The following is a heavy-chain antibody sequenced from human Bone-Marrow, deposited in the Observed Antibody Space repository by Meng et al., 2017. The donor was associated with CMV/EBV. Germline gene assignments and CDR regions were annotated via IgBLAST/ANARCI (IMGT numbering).Heavy chain of an antibody. D-gene: IGHD2-2*01. CDR1: GFTFSSYS. Sequence: GESLKISCAASGFTFSSYSMNCVRQAPGQEPEWVSYNSSSSSTIYYAYSVKGRFTISRDNAKNGLYLQMNSLRAKDPAVYYCARRTVKRYCSSTSCQGGSYYGMDVWGQGTTVTVSS. CDR2: NSSSSSTI. CDR3: ARRTVKRYCSSTSCQGGSYYGMDV. J-gene: IGHJ6*02. V-gene: IGHV3-48*04.